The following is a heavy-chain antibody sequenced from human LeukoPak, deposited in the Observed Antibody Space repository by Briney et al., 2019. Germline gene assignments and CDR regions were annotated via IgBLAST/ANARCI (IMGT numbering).Heavy chain of an antibody. CDR3: ARDLGRDIVGATIHAFDI. J-gene: IGHJ3*02. CDR1: GYTFTGYY. Sequence: GASVKVSCKASGYTFTGYYMHWVRQAPGQGLEWMGWINPNSGGTNYAQKFQGRVTMTRDTSISTAYMELGRLRSDDTAVYYCARDLGRDIVGATIHAFDIWGQGTMVTVSS. V-gene: IGHV1-2*02. D-gene: IGHD1-26*01. CDR2: INPNSGGT.